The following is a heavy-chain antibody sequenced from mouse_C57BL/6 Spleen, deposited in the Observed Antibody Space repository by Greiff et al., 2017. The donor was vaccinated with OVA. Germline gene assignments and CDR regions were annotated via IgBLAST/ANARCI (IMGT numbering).Heavy chain of an antibody. V-gene: IGHV5-6*01. CDR3: ARRRDYYAMDY. CDR2: ISSGGSYT. J-gene: IGHJ4*01. Sequence: EVQRVESGGDLVKPGGSLKLSCAASGFTFSSYGMSWVRQTPDKRLEWVATISSGGSYTYYPDSVKGRFTISRDNAKNTLYLQMRSLKSEDTAMYYCARRRDYYAMDYWGQGTSVTVSS. CDR1: GFTFSSYG.